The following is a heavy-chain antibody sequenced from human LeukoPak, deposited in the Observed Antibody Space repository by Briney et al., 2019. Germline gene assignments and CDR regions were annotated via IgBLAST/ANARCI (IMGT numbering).Heavy chain of an antibody. Sequence: QPGGSRRLSCAASGFTVSTNYMSWVRQAPGKGLEWVSLINSGGSTYYADSVKGRVTIYRDNSKNTVYLQMNSLGAEDTAVYYCAKDRIAGHDTFDIWGQGTVVTVSS. D-gene: IGHD6-13*01. CDR1: GFTVSTNY. J-gene: IGHJ3*02. CDR2: INSGGST. CDR3: AKDRIAGHDTFDI. V-gene: IGHV3-66*02.